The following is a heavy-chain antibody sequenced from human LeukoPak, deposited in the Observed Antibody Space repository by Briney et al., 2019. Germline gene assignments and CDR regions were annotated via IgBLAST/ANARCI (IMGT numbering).Heavy chain of an antibody. CDR1: GFTFSSYG. V-gene: IGHV3-33*06. J-gene: IGHJ3*02. CDR3: AKEITLDAFDI. D-gene: IGHD3-16*01. Sequence: PAGSLRLTCAASGFTFSSYGMHWVRQAPGKGLEWVAVIWYDGSNKYYADSVKGRFTISRDNSKNTLYLQMNSLRAEDTAVYYCAKEITLDAFDIWGQVTMVTVSS. CDR2: IWYDGSNK.